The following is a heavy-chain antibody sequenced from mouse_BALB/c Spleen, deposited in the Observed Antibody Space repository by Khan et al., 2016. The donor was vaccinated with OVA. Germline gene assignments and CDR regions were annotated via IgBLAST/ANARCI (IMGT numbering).Heavy chain of an antibody. CDR3: ARSNYVGYTFAY. CDR2: ISPGSGDT. Sequence: QVRLQQSGAELARPGASVKLSCKASGYRFTDYYINWVKQRTGQGLEWIGEISPGSGDTYYNEKFKGKATLTADKSSSTDYMQLSNLTSEDSAVYFCARSNYVGYTFAYWGQGTLVTVSA. CDR1: GYRFTDYY. V-gene: IGHV1-77*01. J-gene: IGHJ3*01. D-gene: IGHD1-2*01.